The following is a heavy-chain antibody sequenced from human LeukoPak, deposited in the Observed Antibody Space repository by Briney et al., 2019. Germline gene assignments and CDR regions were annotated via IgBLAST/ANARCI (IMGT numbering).Heavy chain of an antibody. D-gene: IGHD2-15*01. CDR1: GFTFSTYA. V-gene: IGHV3-23*01. CDR2: ISGSGGST. J-gene: IGHJ4*02. Sequence: PGGSLRLSCAASGFTFSTYAMSWVRQAPGKGLEWVSTISGSGGSTYFADSVKGRFTISRDNSKNTLDLQMNSLRAEDTAVYYCAKDAALYCSGGSCHGEGYYFDYWGQGTLVTVSS. CDR3: AKDAALYCSGGSCHGEGYYFDY.